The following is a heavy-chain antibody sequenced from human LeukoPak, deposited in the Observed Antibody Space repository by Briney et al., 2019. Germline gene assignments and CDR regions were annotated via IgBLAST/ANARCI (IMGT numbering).Heavy chain of an antibody. V-gene: IGHV3-48*01. CDR1: GFTFSSYS. CDR3: AKDQGLGLCDY. D-gene: IGHD3/OR15-3a*01. J-gene: IGHJ4*02. Sequence: TGGSLRLSCAASGFTFSSYSMNWVRQAPGKGLEWVSYISSSSSTIYYADSVKGRFTISRDNSKNTLYLQMNSLRAEDTAVYYCAKDQGLGLCDYWGQGTLVTVSS. CDR2: ISSSSSTI.